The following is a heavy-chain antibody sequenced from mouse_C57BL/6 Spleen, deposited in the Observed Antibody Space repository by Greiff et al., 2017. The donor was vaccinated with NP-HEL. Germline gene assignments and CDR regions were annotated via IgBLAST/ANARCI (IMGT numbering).Heavy chain of an antibody. CDR1: GFTFSSYG. CDR3: ARLYDGYYEGFAY. J-gene: IGHJ3*01. D-gene: IGHD2-3*01. V-gene: IGHV5-6*01. Sequence: DVQLQESGGDLVKPGGSLKLSCAASGFTFSSYGMSWVRQTPDKRLEWVATISSGGSYTYYPDSVKGRFTISRDNAKNTLYLQMSSLKSEDTAMYYCARLYDGYYEGFAYWGQGTLVTVSA. CDR2: ISSGGSYT.